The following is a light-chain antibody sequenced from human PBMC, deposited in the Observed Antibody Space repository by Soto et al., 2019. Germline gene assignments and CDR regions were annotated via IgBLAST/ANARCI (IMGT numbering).Light chain of an antibody. CDR2: DAS. V-gene: IGKV1-13*02. Sequence: AIQLTQCASSLSASVGDRVTITCRASQGISSALAWYQHKPGRAPRLLIYDASSLQSGVSSRFSGSGSGTDFTLTISSLQPEDFATYYCQQFQSYALTFGGGTKLEIK. CDR3: QQFQSYALT. J-gene: IGKJ4*01. CDR1: QGISSA.